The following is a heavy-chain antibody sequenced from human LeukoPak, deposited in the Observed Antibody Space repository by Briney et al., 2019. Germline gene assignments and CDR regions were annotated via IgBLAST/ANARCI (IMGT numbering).Heavy chain of an antibody. J-gene: IGHJ6*03. Sequence: PSETLSLTCAVYGGSFSGYYWSWIRQPPGKGLEWIGEINHSGSTNYNPSLKRRVTISVDTSKNQFSLKLSSVTAADTAVYYCARRVPTVTKNYYYYYYMDVWGKGTTVTISS. CDR2: INHSGST. V-gene: IGHV4-34*01. D-gene: IGHD4-17*01. CDR3: ARRVPTVTKNYYYYYYMDV. CDR1: GGSFSGYY.